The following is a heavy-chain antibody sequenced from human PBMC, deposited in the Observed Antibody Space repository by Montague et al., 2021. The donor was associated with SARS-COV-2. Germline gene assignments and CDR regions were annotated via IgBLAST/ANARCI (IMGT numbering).Heavy chain of an antibody. J-gene: IGHJ6*03. V-gene: IGHV4-39*01. D-gene: IGHD4-11*01. CDR2: INNRGNT. CDR3: VRVTHPRSASPYYMDV. CDR1: GDSISSSSYY. Sequence: SETLSLTCTASGDSISSSSYYWGWIRQPPGKGLEWIGSINNRGNTYNNPSLRSRVSISVDKSKNPFSLNVRSVIAADTGLFYCVRVTHPRSASPYYMDVWGQGTTVTVS.